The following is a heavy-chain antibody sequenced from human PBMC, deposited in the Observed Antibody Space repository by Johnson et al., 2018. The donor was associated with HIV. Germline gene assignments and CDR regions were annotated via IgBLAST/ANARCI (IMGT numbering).Heavy chain of an antibody. CDR2: ISSNGGST. V-gene: IGHV3-64*04. J-gene: IGHJ3*01. CDR1: GFTFSSYA. Sequence: QVQLVESGGGLVQPGGSLRLSCAASGFTFSSYAMYWVRQAPGKGLEYVSAISSNGGSTYYADSVTGRFTISRDNAKNSVYLQMNSLRAEDTALYYCASSRANDYGIPDAFPVWGQGTMVTVSS. D-gene: IGHD4-17*01. CDR3: ASSRANDYGIPDAFPV.